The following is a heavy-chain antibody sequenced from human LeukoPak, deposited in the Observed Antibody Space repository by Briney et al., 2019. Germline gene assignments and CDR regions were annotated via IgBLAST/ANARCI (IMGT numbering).Heavy chain of an antibody. Sequence: ASVKVSCKASGYTFTSYDTNWVRQATGQGLEWMGWMNPNSGNTGYAQKFQGRVTMTRNTSISTAYMELSSLRSEDTAVYYCARARRPGRGFDPWGQGTLVTVSP. D-gene: IGHD1-1*01. CDR3: ARARRPGRGFDP. V-gene: IGHV1-8*01. CDR1: GYTFTSYD. CDR2: MNPNSGNT. J-gene: IGHJ5*02.